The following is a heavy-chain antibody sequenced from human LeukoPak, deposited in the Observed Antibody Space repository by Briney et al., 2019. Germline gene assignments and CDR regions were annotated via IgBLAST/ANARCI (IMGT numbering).Heavy chain of an antibody. CDR3: ARTARMAGIDY. V-gene: IGHV4-61*01. Sequence: PSETLSLTCTVSGGSVSSVSHYWSWIRQPPGKGLEWIGYIYYSGCTNYNPSLKSRVTISVDTSKNQFSLKLNSVTAADTAVYYCARTARMAGIDYWGQGTLVTVSS. CDR2: IYYSGCT. CDR1: GGSVSSVSHY. D-gene: IGHD5-24*01. J-gene: IGHJ4*02.